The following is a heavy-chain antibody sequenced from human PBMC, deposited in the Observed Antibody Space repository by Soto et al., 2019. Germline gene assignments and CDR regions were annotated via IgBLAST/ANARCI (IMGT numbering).Heavy chain of an antibody. D-gene: IGHD6-19*01. J-gene: IGHJ3*02. CDR3: AKHSGQWLLDAFDI. V-gene: IGHV3-23*01. Sequence: GSLRLSCAASGFTFSSYAMSWVRQAPGKGLEWVSAISGSGGSTYYADSVKGRFTISRDNSKDTLYVQMNSLRAEDTAIYYCAKHSGQWLLDAFDIWGQGTMVTVSS. CDR2: ISGSGGST. CDR1: GFTFSSYA.